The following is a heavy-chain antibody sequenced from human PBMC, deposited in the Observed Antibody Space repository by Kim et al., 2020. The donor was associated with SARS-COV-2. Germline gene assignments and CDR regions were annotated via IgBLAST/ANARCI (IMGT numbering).Heavy chain of an antibody. D-gene: IGHD1-1*01. V-gene: IGHV1-69*04. J-gene: IGHJ4*02. CDR2: A. Sequence: AINGQKYQGRVTITANKSTSTAYMELSSLRSEDTAVYYCARGTRTNYFDYWGQGTLVTVSS. CDR3: ARGTRTNYFDY.